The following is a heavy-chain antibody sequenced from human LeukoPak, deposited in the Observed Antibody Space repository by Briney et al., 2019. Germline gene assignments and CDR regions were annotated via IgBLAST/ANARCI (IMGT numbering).Heavy chain of an antibody. Sequence: SETLSLTCAVYGGSFSGYYWSWIRQPPGKGLEWIGEINHSGSTNYNPSLKSRVTISVDTSKNQFSLKLSSVTAADTAVYYCASTYYYGSGSYYNDWGQGTLVTVSS. V-gene: IGHV4-34*01. CDR3: ASTYYYGSGSYYND. J-gene: IGHJ4*02. CDR2: INHSGST. CDR1: GGSFSGYY. D-gene: IGHD3-10*01.